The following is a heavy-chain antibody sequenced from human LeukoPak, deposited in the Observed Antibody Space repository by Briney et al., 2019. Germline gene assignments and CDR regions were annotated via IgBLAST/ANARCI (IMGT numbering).Heavy chain of an antibody. V-gene: IGHV3-30*18. D-gene: IGHD1-1*01. J-gene: IGHJ6*02. CDR3: AKLRELVTYYYYYGLDV. CDR2: ISYDGVNK. CDR1: GFTFSNYG. Sequence: PGGSLRLSCAASGFTFSNYGMHWVRQAPGKGLEWVALISYDGVNKYYADSVKGRFTISRDNSKNTLYLRMNSLRVEDTALYYCAKLRELVTYYYYYGLDVWGQGTTVTVS.